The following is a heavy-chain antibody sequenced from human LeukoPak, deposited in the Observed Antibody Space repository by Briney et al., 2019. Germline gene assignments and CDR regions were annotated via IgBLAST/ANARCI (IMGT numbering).Heavy chain of an antibody. CDR3: ARYYYGSGSYRDYFDY. CDR1: GFTFSDHY. V-gene: IGHV3-7*02. J-gene: IGHJ4*02. D-gene: IGHD3-10*01. CDR2: INQDGSEK. Sequence: PGGSLRLSCAASGFTFSDHYMDWVRQAPGKGLEWVANINQDGSEKYYVDSVKGRFTISRDNAKNSLYLQMNSVRAEDTAVYNCARYYYGSGSYRDYFDYWGQGTLVTVSS.